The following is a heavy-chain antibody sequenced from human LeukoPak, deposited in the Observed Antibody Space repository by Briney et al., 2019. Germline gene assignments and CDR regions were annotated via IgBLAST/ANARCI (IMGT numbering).Heavy chain of an antibody. Sequence: PGGSLRLSCAASGFTFGSYVMHWVRQAPGKGLEWVAVVSFDGSSNYYADSVVGRFTISRDNSKNTLYLQMNSLRAEDTAVYYCARAYCGGDCYSFFDYWGQGTLVTVSS. D-gene: IGHD2-21*02. CDR2: VSFDGSSN. CDR1: GFTFGSYV. V-gene: IGHV3-30*03. J-gene: IGHJ4*02. CDR3: ARAYCGGDCYSFFDY.